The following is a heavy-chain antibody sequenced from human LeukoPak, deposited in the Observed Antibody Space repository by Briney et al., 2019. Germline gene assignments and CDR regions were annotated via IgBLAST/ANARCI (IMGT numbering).Heavy chain of an antibody. V-gene: IGHV4-61*01. CDR3: ARGRSYGFDFDA. CDR2: KYYSGST. D-gene: IGHD5-18*01. J-gene: IGHJ4*02. CDR1: GVSINTCCYY. Sequence: PSETLSLTCDVSGVSINTCCYYWTWIRQPPGKGLEWIVYKYYSGSTRYNSSLRSRLTISLDSPKNQFSLRLTSVTAADTAVYYCARGRSYGFDFDAWGPGTPVIVSS.